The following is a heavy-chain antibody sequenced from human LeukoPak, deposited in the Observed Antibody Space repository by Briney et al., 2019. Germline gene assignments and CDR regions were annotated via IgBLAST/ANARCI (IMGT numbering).Heavy chain of an antibody. D-gene: IGHD3-9*01. V-gene: IGHV1-24*01. CDR1: GYTLTELS. CDR2: FDPEDGET. J-gene: IGHJ4*02. Sequence: GASVKVSCKVSGYTLTELSMHWVRQAPGKGLEWMGGFDPEDGETIYAQKFQGRVTMTEDTSTDTAYMELSSLRSEDTAVYYCAPFRYYDILTGYSRGYYFDYWGQGTLVTVSS. CDR3: APFRYYDILTGYSRGYYFDY.